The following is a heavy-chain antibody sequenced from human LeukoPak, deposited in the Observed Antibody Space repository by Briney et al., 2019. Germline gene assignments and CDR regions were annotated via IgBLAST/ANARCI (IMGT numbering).Heavy chain of an antibody. CDR3: VRRDTGWNYFDY. CDR2: IYYTGKI. V-gene: IGHV4-59*08. D-gene: IGHD6-19*01. J-gene: IGHJ4*02. CDR1: GGSLNSHY. Sequence: SETLSLTCAVSGGSLNSHYWGWIRQPPGKGLQWIGDIYYTGKINYNPPLKSRVTITLDTSKDHLSLNLTSVLAADTAIYYCVRRDTGWNYFDYWGQGILVSVSS.